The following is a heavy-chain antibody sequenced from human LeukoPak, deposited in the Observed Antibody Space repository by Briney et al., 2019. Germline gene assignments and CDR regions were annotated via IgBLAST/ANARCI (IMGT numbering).Heavy chain of an antibody. D-gene: IGHD5-24*01. J-gene: IGHJ2*01. V-gene: IGHV3-53*01. CDR2: IYSGGSA. CDR1: GFAVGSNY. Sequence: GGSLRLSCAASGFAVGSNYMSWVRQAPGKGLEWVSVIYSGGSAYYADSVKGRFTISRDNSKNTLYLQINSLRAEDRAVYYCAPVGPIEWYFDLWGRGTLVIVSS. CDR3: APVGPIEWYFDL.